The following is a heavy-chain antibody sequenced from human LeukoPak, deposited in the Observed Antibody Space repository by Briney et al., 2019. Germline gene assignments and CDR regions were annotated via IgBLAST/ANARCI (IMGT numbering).Heavy chain of an antibody. CDR1: GFTFSSYA. V-gene: IGHV3-23*01. CDR2: ISGSGGST. D-gene: IGHD5-24*01. Sequence: GGSLRLSCAASGFTFSSYAMSWVRQAPGKGLEWVSAISGSGGSTYYADSVKGRFTISRDNSKNTLYLQMNSLRAEDTAVYYCARDNYQYYGMDVWGQGTTVTVSS. CDR3: ARDNYQYYGMDV. J-gene: IGHJ6*02.